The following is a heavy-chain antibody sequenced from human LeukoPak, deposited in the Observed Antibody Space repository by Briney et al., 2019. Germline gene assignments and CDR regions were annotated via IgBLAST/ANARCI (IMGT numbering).Heavy chain of an antibody. V-gene: IGHV1-18*01. J-gene: IGHJ4*02. CDR2: ISAYNGNT. D-gene: IGHD6-19*01. CDR3: ARDPDSSGATDYFDY. Sequence: ASVKVSCKASGYTFTSYGISWARQAPGQGLEWMGWISAYNGNTNYAQKLQGRVTMTTDTSTSTAYMELRSLRSDDTAVYYCARDPDSSGATDYFDYWGQGTLVTVSS. CDR1: GYTFTSYG.